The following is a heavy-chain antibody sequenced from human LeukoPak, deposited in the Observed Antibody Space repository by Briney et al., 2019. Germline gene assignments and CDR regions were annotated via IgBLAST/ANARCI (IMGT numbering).Heavy chain of an antibody. CDR3: ARSTTYVTYYFDY. D-gene: IGHD1-26*01. CDR1: GFTFSSYS. Sequence: GGSLRLSCAASGFTFSSYSMNWVRQAPGKGLEWVSVIYSGGSTYYADSVKGRFTISRDNSKNTLYLQMNSLRAEDTAVYYCARSTTYVTYYFDYWGQGTLVTVSS. CDR2: IYSGGST. J-gene: IGHJ4*02. V-gene: IGHV3-53*01.